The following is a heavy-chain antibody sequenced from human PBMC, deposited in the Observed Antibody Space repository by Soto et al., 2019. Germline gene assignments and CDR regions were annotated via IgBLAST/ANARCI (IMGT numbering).Heavy chain of an antibody. CDR1: GFTFSSYG. Sequence: GGSLRLSCAASGFTFSSYGMHWVRQAPGKGLEWVAVIWYDGSNKYYADSVKGRFTISRDNSKNTLYLQMNSLRAEDTAVYYCARAGAQRDAFDIWGQGTMVTVSS. CDR3: ARAGAQRDAFDI. CDR2: IWYDGSNK. J-gene: IGHJ3*02. V-gene: IGHV3-33*01.